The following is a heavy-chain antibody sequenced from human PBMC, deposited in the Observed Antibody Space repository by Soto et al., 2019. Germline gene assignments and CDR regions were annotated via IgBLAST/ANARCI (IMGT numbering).Heavy chain of an antibody. CDR3: ARHPGYSSGWYYLDY. CDR2: IYSGGST. V-gene: IGHV3-66*04. CDR1: GFTVSSNY. D-gene: IGHD6-19*01. Sequence: EVQLVESGGGLVQPGGSLRLSCAASGFTVSSNYMSWVRQAPGKGLEWVSVIYSGGSTYYADSVKDRFTISRDNSKNTLYLQMNSLRAEDTAVYYCARHPGYSSGWYYLDYWGQGTLVTVSS. J-gene: IGHJ4*02.